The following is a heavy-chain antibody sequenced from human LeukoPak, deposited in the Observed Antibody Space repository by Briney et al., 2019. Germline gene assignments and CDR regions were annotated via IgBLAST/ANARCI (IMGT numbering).Heavy chain of an antibody. CDR1: GFTFSSYG. D-gene: IGHD3-10*01. V-gene: IGHV3-30*02. J-gene: IGHJ6*02. CDR3: AKDHVDYGSGNYYVRYYYYYGMDV. Sequence: GGSLRLSCAASGFTFSSYGMHWVRQAPGKGLEWVAFIRYDGSNKYYADSVKGRFTISRDNSKNTLYLQMNSLRAEDTAVYYCAKDHVDYGSGNYYVRYYYYYGMDVWGQGTTVTVSS. CDR2: IRYDGSNK.